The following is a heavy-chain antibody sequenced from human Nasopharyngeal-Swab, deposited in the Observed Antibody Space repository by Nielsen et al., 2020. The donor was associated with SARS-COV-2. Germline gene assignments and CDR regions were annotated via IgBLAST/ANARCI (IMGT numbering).Heavy chain of an antibody. CDR3: AKDPGDYYGMDV. Sequence: SLNISCAASGFTFDDYAMHWVRQAPGKGLEWVSGISWNSGSIGYADSVKGRFTISRDNAKNSLYLQMNSLRAEDTALYYCAKDPGDYYGMDVWGQGTTVTVSS. CDR2: ISWNSGSI. V-gene: IGHV3-9*01. J-gene: IGHJ6*02. CDR1: GFTFDDYA.